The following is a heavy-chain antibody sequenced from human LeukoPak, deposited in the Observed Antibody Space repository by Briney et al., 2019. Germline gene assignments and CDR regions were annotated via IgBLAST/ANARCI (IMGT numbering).Heavy chain of an antibody. CDR1: GFTFSSYS. Sequence: GGSLRHSCAASGFTFSSYSMNWVRQAPGKGLEWVSSISSSSSYIYYADSVKGRFTISRDNAKNSLYLQMNSLRAEDTAVYYCATGIAAAGTVYWGQGTLVTVSS. D-gene: IGHD6-13*01. CDR2: ISSSSSYI. V-gene: IGHV3-21*01. J-gene: IGHJ4*02. CDR3: ATGIAAAGTVY.